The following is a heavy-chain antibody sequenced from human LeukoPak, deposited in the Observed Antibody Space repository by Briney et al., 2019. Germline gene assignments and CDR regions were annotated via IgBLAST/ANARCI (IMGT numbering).Heavy chain of an antibody. J-gene: IGHJ4*02. CDR1: GFTFSGYW. CDR2: IKQDGSEK. D-gene: IGHD1-26*01. CDR3: ARDGQSGSYRHDDY. Sequence: PVGSLRLSCAASGFTFSGYWMTWVRQAPGKGLEWVANIKQDGSEKYYVDSVKGRFTISRDNAGNSLYLQMNSLRADDTGLYYCARDGQSGSYRHDDYWGQGTLVTVSS. V-gene: IGHV3-7*01.